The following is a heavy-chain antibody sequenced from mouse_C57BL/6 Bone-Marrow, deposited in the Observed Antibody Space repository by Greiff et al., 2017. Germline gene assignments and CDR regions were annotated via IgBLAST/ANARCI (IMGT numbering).Heavy chain of an antibody. J-gene: IGHJ3*01. D-gene: IGHD1-1*01. CDR3: ALYGSSLAY. Sequence: EVQRVESGGGLVKPGGSLKLSCAASGFTFSSYTMSWVRQTPEKRLGWVATISGGGGNTYYPDSVKGRFTISRDNAKNTLYLQMSSLRSEDTALYYCALYGSSLAYWGQGTLVTVSA. CDR1: GFTFSSYT. CDR2: ISGGGGNT. V-gene: IGHV5-9*01.